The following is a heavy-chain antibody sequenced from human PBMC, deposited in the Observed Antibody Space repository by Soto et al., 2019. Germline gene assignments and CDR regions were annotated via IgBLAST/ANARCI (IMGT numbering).Heavy chain of an antibody. V-gene: IGHV1-46*03. CDR2: INPSGGST. CDR3: AKGFRDDFWSGYPQPLFFDY. Sequence: GASVKVSCKASGYTFTSYYMHWVRQAPGQGLEWMGIINPSGGSTSYAQKFQGRVTMTRDTSTSIVYMELSSLRSEDTAVYYCAKGFRDDFWSGYPQPLFFDYWGQGTLVTVSS. D-gene: IGHD3-3*01. CDR1: GYTFTSYY. J-gene: IGHJ4*02.